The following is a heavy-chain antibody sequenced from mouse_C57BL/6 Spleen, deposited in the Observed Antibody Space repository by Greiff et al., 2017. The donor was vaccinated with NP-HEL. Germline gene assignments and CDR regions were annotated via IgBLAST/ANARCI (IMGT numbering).Heavy chain of an antibody. CDR2: ISDGGSYT. V-gene: IGHV5-4*01. Sequence: EVQGVESGGGLVKPGGSLKLSCAASGFTFSSYAMSWVRQTPEKRLEWVATISDGGSYTYYPDNVKGRFTISRDNAKNSLYLQMSHLKSEDTAMYYCARGDYGSSYYAMDYWGQGTSVTVSS. D-gene: IGHD1-1*01. J-gene: IGHJ4*01. CDR3: ARGDYGSSYYAMDY. CDR1: GFTFSSYA.